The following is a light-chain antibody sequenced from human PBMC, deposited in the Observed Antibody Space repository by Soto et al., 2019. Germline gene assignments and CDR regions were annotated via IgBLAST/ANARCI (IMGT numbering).Light chain of an antibody. CDR2: GAS. CDR3: HQYCRSPGT. Sequence: EIVLTQSPGTLSLSPGERATLSCRASQSVSTNYFAWYQQKLGQAPRLLIDGASSRTTGIPDRVRGSVSGTNFTLTISRLEPEVLTEYDGHQYCRSPGTFGQGTKVEI. V-gene: IGKV3-20*01. CDR1: QSVSTNY. J-gene: IGKJ1*01.